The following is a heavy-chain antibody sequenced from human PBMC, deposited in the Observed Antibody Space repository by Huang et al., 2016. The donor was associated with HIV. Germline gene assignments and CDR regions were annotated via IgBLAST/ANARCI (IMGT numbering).Heavy chain of an antibody. CDR2: IFPGYSDT. V-gene: IGHV5-51*03. Sequence: EVQLVQSGAEVKKPGESLKISCKGSGYSFSTYWCGWVRQMPWKGLEWMGLIFPGYSDTRYSPSFQGQVTSSADKSISTAYLQWSSLNASDTAMYYCASTASYSGSYRGAFDIWGQGTMVTVSS. CDR1: GYSFSTYW. J-gene: IGHJ3*02. D-gene: IGHD1-26*01. CDR3: ASTASYSGSYRGAFDI.